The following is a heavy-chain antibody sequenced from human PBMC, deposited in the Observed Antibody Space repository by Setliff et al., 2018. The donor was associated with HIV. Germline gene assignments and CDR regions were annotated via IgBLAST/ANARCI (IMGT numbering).Heavy chain of an antibody. D-gene: IGHD4-4*01. J-gene: IGHJ4*02. CDR3: TRGGSMTTLTT. CDR2: IYYNVNN. V-gene: IGHV4-59*11. Sequence: KPSETLSPTCAVSGVSISSQYWSWIRQPPGKGLEWIGFIYYNVNNNYNPSLKSRVSISVDTSKNQFSLRLSSVTAADTAVYYCTRGGSMTTLTTWGQGTLVTVSS. CDR1: GVSISSQY.